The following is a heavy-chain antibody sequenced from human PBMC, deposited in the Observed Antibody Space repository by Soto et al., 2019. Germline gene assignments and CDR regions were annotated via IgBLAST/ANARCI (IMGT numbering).Heavy chain of an antibody. CDR1: GFTFSSYG. V-gene: IGHV3-30*18. Sequence: QVQLVESGGGVVQPGRSLRLSCAASGFTFSSYGIHWVRQAPGKGLEWVAVISYDGSNKYYADSVKGRFTISRDNSKNTLYLQMNSLRAEDTAVYYCAKAFVVVAATPYYYYYGMDVWGQGTTVTVSS. CDR3: AKAFVVVAATPYYYYYGMDV. J-gene: IGHJ6*02. D-gene: IGHD2-15*01. CDR2: ISYDGSNK.